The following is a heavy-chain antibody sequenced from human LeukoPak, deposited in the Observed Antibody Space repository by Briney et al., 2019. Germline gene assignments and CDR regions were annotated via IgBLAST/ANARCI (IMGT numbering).Heavy chain of an antibody. J-gene: IGHJ5*02. D-gene: IGHD2-2*01. CDR3: ARDSHPVPAASGSWFDP. CDR2: IIPIFGIA. V-gene: IGHV1-69*04. CDR1: GYTFTGYY. Sequence: ASVKVSCKASGYTFTGYYMHWVRQAPGQGLEWMGRIIPIFGIANYAQKFQGRVTITADKSTSTAYMELSSLRSEDTAVYYCARDSHPVPAASGSWFDPWGQGTLVTVSS.